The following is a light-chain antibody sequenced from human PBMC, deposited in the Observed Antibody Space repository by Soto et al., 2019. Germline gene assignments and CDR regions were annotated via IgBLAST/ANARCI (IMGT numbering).Light chain of an antibody. CDR3: QRYNKWAST. J-gene: IGKJ1*01. CDR2: DAS. CDR1: QSVSSY. V-gene: IGKV3-11*01. Sequence: IALTPNPAIQSSYQGERATHSSWASQSVSSYLAWYQQKPGQAPRLLIYDASNRATGIPARFSGSDSGTDCTLTISGQEPVDFAVYFFQRYNKWASTVGQGTKVDIK.